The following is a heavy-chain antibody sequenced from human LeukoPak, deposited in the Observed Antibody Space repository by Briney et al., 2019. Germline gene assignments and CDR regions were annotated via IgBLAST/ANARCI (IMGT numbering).Heavy chain of an antibody. Sequence: GGSLRLSCAASGFTFSSYAMHWVRQAPGKGLEWVAVISYDGSNKYYADSVRGRFTISRDNYKNTLYLQITSLRAEDTAVYYCARARSRGLAAGGYFDYWGQGPLVTVSS. CDR3: ARARSRGLAAGGYFDY. D-gene: IGHD6-13*01. J-gene: IGHJ4*02. CDR1: GFTFSSYA. V-gene: IGHV3-30-3*01. CDR2: ISYDGSNK.